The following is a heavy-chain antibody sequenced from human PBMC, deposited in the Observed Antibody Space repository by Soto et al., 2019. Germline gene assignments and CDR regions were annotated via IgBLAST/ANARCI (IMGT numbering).Heavy chain of an antibody. CDR2: IYRSGTT. V-gene: IGHV4-4*02. Sequence: QVQLQESGPGLVKPSGTLSLACAVFGASISDDNWWSGVRQPPGKGLEWIGEIYRSGTTNYNSSLESRVTISMDKSRNQISLKLSSVAAADSAIYYCARHVGVPGTRVFDYWGQGTLVTVSS. J-gene: IGHJ4*02. D-gene: IGHD6-19*01. CDR3: ARHVGVPGTRVFDY. CDR1: GASISDDNW.